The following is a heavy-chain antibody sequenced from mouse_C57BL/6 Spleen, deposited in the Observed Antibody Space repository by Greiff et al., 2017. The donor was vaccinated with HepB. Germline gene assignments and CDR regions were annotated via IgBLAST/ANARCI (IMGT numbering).Heavy chain of an antibody. CDR2: IYPGDGDT. Sequence: LQESGAELVKPGASVKISCKASGYAFSSYWMNWVKQRPGKGLEWIGQIYPGDGDTNYNGKFKGKATLTADKSSSTAYMQLSSLTSEDSAVYFCAGGSTPYAMDYWGQGTSVTVSS. V-gene: IGHV1-80*01. D-gene: IGHD1-1*01. CDR3: AGGSTPYAMDY. J-gene: IGHJ4*01. CDR1: GYAFSSYW.